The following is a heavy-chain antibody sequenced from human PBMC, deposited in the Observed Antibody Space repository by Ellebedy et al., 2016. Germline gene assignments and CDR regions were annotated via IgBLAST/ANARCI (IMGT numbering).Heavy chain of an antibody. D-gene: IGHD6-13*01. V-gene: IGHV3-9*01. CDR3: AKGPIRIAAAGLDY. Sequence: GGSLRLSXAASGFTFDDYAMHWVRQAPGKGLEWVSGISWNSGSIGYADSVKGRFTISRDNAKNSLYLQMNSLRAEDTALYYCAKGPIRIAAAGLDYWGQGTLVTVSS. J-gene: IGHJ4*02. CDR1: GFTFDDYA. CDR2: ISWNSGSI.